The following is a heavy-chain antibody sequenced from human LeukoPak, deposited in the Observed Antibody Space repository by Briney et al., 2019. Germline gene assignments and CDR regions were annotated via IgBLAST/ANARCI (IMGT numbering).Heavy chain of an antibody. CDR1: GFTFSSNS. V-gene: IGHV3-23*01. CDR3: AKDVYGDYGGLDY. Sequence: GGSLRLSCAASGFTFSSNSMNWVRQAPGKGLEWVSSIRGSDGSTYYADSVKGRFAISRDNSKNTLYLQMNSLRAEDTAAYYCAKDVYGDYGGLDYWGQGTLVTVSS. D-gene: IGHD4-17*01. CDR2: IRGSDGST. J-gene: IGHJ4*02.